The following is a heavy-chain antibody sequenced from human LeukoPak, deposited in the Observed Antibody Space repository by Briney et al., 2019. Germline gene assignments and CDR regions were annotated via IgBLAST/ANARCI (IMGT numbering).Heavy chain of an antibody. CDR2: ISGSGGST. V-gene: IGHV3-23*01. CDR1: GFSFSSYA. Sequence: GGSLRLSCAASGFSFSSYAMSWVRQAPGKGLEWVSAISGSGGSTYYADSVKGRFTISRDNSKNTPYLQMNSLRAEDTAVYYCAKDGNQWIQPLNYWGQGTLVTVSS. CDR3: AKDGNQWIQPLNY. J-gene: IGHJ4*02. D-gene: IGHD5-18*01.